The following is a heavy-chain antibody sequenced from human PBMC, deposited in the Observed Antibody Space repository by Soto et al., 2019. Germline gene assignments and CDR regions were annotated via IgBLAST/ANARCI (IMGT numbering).Heavy chain of an antibody. CDR3: ARGYVYFDY. D-gene: IGHD3-16*01. J-gene: IGHJ4*02. V-gene: IGHV4-61*01. Sequence: QVQLQESGPGLVKPSETLSLTCTVSGDSVSSGSYYWTWLRQPPGKGLEWIGFIYYTETTNYNPSRKSRVTISVNTSKNQFSLELNSVTAADTAVYYCARGYVYFDYWGQGTLVTVSS. CDR2: IYYTETT. CDR1: GDSVSSGSYY.